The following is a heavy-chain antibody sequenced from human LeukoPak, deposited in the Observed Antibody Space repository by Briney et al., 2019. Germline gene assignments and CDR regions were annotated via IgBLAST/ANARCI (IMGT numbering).Heavy chain of an antibody. CDR1: GFTFTDYF. V-gene: IGHV3-7*01. CDR3: ARDRGWRSSGYYLYHFDY. D-gene: IGHD3-22*01. J-gene: IGHJ4*02. Sequence: QPGGSLRLSCVASGFTFTDYFMSWVRQAPGKGLEWVASIKHNGGEKYYVDSVKGRFTISRDNAENSLYLEMSSLRVEDTAVYYCARDRGWRSSGYYLYHFDYWGQGTLVTFAS. CDR2: IKHNGGEK.